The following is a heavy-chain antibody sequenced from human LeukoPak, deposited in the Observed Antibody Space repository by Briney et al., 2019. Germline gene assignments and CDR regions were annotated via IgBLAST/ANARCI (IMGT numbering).Heavy chain of an antibody. J-gene: IGHJ6*02. D-gene: IGHD6-13*01. CDR1: GFTFSSYA. CDR2: ISYDGSNK. Sequence: GGSLRLSCAASGFTFSSYAMSWVRQAPGKGLEWVAVISYDGSNKYYADSVKGRFTISRDNSKNTLYLQMNSLRAEDTAVYYCAKPPRAAAGYYYYGMDVWGQGTTVTVSS. CDR3: AKPPRAAAGYYYYGMDV. V-gene: IGHV3-30*18.